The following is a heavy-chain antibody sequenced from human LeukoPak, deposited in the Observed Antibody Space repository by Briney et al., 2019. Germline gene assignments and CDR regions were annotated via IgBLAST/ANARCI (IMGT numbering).Heavy chain of an antibody. CDR1: GYTFTSYD. D-gene: IGHD5-12*01. CDR3: ASGYENFDY. CDR2: MNPNSGNT. V-gene: IGHV1-8*01. J-gene: IGHJ4*02. Sequence: GASVNVSCTASGYTFTSYDINRVRQTTGQGLEWMGWMNPNSGNTGYAQKFQGRVTITRNTSISTAYMELSSLRSEDTAVYYCASGYENFDYWGQGTLVTVSS.